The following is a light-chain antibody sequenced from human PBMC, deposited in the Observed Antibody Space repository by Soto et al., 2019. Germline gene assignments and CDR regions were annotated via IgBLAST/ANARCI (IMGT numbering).Light chain of an antibody. J-gene: IGKJ1*01. CDR3: QQYGDLPWT. CDR1: QAVSSNY. Sequence: ALTQSPGTLSSSPGERATLSCRASQAVSSNYLAWYQQKPGQAPRLLISGASGRATGVPDRFSGSGSGTEFTLTIDRLESEDFAVYFCQQYGDLPWTFGQGTKVDIK. V-gene: IGKV3-20*01. CDR2: GAS.